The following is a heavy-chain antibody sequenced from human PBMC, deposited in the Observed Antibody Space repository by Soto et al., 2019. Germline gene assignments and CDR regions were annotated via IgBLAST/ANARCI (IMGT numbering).Heavy chain of an antibody. CDR2: IWDAGSNK. Sequence: PGGSLRLSCAASGCNFRSHAMHWVRQAPGRGLEWVSVIWDAGSNKYYADSVKGRFTISRDNSKNTLYLQMNSLRAEDTAVYYCARAGLYSSSTADAFDICGQGTMVTVSS. D-gene: IGHD6-6*01. CDR1: GCNFRSHA. CDR3: ARAGLYSSSTADAFDI. V-gene: IGHV3-33*08. J-gene: IGHJ3*02.